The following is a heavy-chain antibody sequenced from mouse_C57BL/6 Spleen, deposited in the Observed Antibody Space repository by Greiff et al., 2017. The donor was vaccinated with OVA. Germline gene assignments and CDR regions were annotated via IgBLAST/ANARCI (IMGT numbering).Heavy chain of an antibody. J-gene: IGHJ1*03. Sequence: QVQLQQPGAELVKPGVSVKMSCKASGYTFTSYWITWVKQRPGQGLEWIGDIYPGSGSTNYNEKFKSKATLTVDTSSSTAYMQLSSLTSEDSAVYYCARALDITTVVAHWYFDVWGTGTTVTVSS. D-gene: IGHD1-1*01. CDR2: IYPGSGST. CDR3: ARALDITTVVAHWYFDV. V-gene: IGHV1-55*01. CDR1: GYTFTSYW.